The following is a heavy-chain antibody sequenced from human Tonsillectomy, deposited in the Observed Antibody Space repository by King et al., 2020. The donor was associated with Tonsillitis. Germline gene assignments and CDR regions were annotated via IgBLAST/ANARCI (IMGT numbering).Heavy chain of an antibody. D-gene: IGHD3-22*01. J-gene: IGHJ4*02. CDR1: GSSIRTAYY. V-gene: IGHV4-38-2*01. CDR3: ARDRLGSSGTGDY. CDR2: IYHSGST. Sequence: VQLQESGPGLVKPSETLSLTCAVSGSSIRTAYYWGWIRQPPGKGLEWIGSIYHSGSTYYSPSLKSRVTISVDTSKNQFSLKLSSVTAADTGVYYCARDRLGSSGTGDYWGQGTLVTVSS.